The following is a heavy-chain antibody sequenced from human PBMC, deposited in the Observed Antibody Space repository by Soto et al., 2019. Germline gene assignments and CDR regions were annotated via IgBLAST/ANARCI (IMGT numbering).Heavy chain of an antibody. CDR1: GYSFTSYW. CDR2: IYPGDSDT. Sequence: GESLKISCKGSGYSFTSYWIGWVRQMPGKGLEWMGIIYPGDSDTRYSPSFQGQVTISADKSISTAYLQWSSLKASDTAMSYCARLLYYYDSSDKYWYFDLWGRGTLVTVSS. D-gene: IGHD3-22*01. J-gene: IGHJ2*01. V-gene: IGHV5-51*01. CDR3: ARLLYYYDSSDKYWYFDL.